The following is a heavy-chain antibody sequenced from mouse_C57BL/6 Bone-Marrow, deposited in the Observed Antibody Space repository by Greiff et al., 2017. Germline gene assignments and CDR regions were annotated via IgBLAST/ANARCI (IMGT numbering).Heavy chain of an antibody. Sequence: EVMLVESEGGLVQPGSSMKLSCTASGFTFSDYYMAWVRQVPEKGLEWVANINYDGSSTYYLDSLKSRFIISRDNAKNILYLQMSSLKSEDTATYYCARDLYYGSSPRYFDVWGTGTTVTVSS. CDR1: GFTFSDYY. CDR3: ARDLYYGSSPRYFDV. CDR2: INYDGSST. D-gene: IGHD1-1*01. V-gene: IGHV5-16*01. J-gene: IGHJ1*03.